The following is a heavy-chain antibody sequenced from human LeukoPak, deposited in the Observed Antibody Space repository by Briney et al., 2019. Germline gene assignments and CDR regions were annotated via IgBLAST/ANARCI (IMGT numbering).Heavy chain of an antibody. CDR1: GFTFSSYA. CDR2: ISYDGSNK. D-gene: IGHD2-15*01. CDR3: ARDKRVVAGGDAFDI. V-gene: IGHV3-30*04. Sequence: GGSLRLSCAASGFTFSSYAMHWVRQAPGKGLEWVAVISYDGSNKYYADSVKGRFTISRDNSKNTLYLQMNSPRAEDTAVYYCARDKRVVAGGDAFDIWGQGTMVTVSS. J-gene: IGHJ3*02.